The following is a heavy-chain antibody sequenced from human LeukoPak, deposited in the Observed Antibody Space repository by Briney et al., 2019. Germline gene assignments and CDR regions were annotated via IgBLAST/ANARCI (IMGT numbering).Heavy chain of an antibody. Sequence: ASVKVSCKASGGTFSSYAISWVRQAPGQGLEWMGGIIPIFGTANYAQKFQGRVTITTGESTSTAYMELSSLRSEDTAVYYCARFMRDWGYYYMDVWGKGTTVTVSS. D-gene: IGHD3-16*01. CDR3: ARFMRDWGYYYMDV. J-gene: IGHJ6*03. CDR1: GGTFSSYA. V-gene: IGHV1-69*05. CDR2: IIPIFGTA.